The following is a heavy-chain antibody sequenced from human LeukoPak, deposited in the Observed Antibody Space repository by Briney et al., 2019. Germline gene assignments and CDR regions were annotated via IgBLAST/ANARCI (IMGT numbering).Heavy chain of an antibody. D-gene: IGHD6-13*01. CDR2: INHSGST. Sequence: SETLSLTCAVYGGSFSGYYWSWIRQPPGKGLEWIGEINHSGSTNYNPSLKSRVTISVDTSKNQFSLKLSSVTAADTAVYYCARVFSSSWYSRFDPWGQGTLSPSPQ. V-gene: IGHV4-34*01. CDR3: ARVFSSSWYSRFDP. J-gene: IGHJ5*02. CDR1: GGSFSGYY.